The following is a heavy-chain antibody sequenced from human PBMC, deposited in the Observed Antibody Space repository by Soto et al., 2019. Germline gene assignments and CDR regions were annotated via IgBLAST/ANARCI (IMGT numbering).Heavy chain of an antibody. J-gene: IGHJ4*02. CDR3: AKGRYYYDSSGPRYFDY. V-gene: IGHV3-23*01. CDR1: GFTFSSYA. D-gene: IGHD3-22*01. Sequence: PGGSLRLSCAASGFTFSSYAMSWVRQAPGKGLEWVSAISGSGGSTYYADSVKGRFTISRDNSKNTLYLQMNSLKAEDTAVYYCAKGRYYYDSSGPRYFDYWGQGTLVTVSS. CDR2: ISGSGGST.